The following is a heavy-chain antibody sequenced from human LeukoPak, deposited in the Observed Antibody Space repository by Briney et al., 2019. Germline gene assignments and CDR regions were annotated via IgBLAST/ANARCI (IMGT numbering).Heavy chain of an antibody. Sequence: GGSLRLSCAASGVTFSSYAMHWVRQAPGKGLEWVAVISYDGSNKYYADSVKGRFTISRDNYKNTLYLQMNSLRAEDTAVYYCARDRPRREEWEHFDYWGQGTLVTVSS. J-gene: IGHJ4*02. D-gene: IGHD1-26*01. CDR1: GVTFSSYA. CDR2: ISYDGSNK. V-gene: IGHV3-30*04. CDR3: ARDRPRREEWEHFDY.